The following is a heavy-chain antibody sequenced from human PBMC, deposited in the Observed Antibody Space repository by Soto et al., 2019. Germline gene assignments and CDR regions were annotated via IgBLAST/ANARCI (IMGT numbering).Heavy chain of an antibody. D-gene: IGHD4-17*01. Sequence: SETLSLPCAVYGGSFSGYYWGWVRQPPGKGLEWIGEINHSGSTNYNPSLKSRVTISVDTSKNQFSLKLSSVTAADTAVYYCARGPKIDTTLTRNYGMDVWGQGTTVTVSS. CDR2: INHSGST. J-gene: IGHJ6*02. V-gene: IGHV4-34*01. CDR1: GGSFSGYY. CDR3: ARGPKIDTTLTRNYGMDV.